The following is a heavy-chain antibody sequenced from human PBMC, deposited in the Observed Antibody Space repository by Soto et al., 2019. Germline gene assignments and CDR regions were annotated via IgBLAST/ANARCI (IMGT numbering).Heavy chain of an antibody. J-gene: IGHJ4*02. D-gene: IGHD5-12*01. Sequence: ASMKVSCKASGYTFTSYAMHWVRQAPGQRLEWMGWINAGNGNTKYSQKFQGRVTITRDTSASTAYMELSSLRSEDTAVYYCARDPVSGYDRYYFDYWGQGTLVTVSS. CDR2: INAGNGNT. CDR3: ARDPVSGYDRYYFDY. V-gene: IGHV1-3*01. CDR1: GYTFTSYA.